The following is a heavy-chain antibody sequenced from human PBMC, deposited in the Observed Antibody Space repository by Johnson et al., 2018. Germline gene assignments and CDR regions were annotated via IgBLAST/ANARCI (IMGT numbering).Heavy chain of an antibody. D-gene: IGHD3-22*01. CDR1: GFTFSNAW. J-gene: IGHJ3*02. CDR3: AKGGNYYDSSGYYYRAFNI. V-gene: IGHV3-15*01. Sequence: VQLVQSGGGLVKPGGSLRLSCAASGFTFSNAWMSWVRQAPGKGLEWVGRIKSKADGGTTDYAAPVKGRFTISRDDSKNTLSLQMNSLKTEDTAVYYCAKGGNYYDSSGYYYRAFNIWGQGTMVTVSS. CDR2: IKSKADGGTT.